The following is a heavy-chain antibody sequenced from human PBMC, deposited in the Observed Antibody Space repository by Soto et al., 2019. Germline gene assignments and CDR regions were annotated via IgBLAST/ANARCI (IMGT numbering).Heavy chain of an antibody. D-gene: IGHD3-10*01. CDR2: IYYSGST. CDR1: GGSISSSSYY. V-gene: IGHV4-39*07. Sequence: QLQLRESGPGLVKPSETLSLTCTVSGGSISSSSYYWGWIRQPPGKGLEWIGSIYYSGSTYYNPSLKSRVTISVDTSKNQFSLKLSSVTAADTAVYYCARERGVTMVRGTTEAFDIWGQGTMVTVSS. CDR3: ARERGVTMVRGTTEAFDI. J-gene: IGHJ3*02.